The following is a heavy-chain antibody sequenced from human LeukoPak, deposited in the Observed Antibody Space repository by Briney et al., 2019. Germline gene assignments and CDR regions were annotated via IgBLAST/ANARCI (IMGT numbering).Heavy chain of an antibody. CDR2: INHSGST. V-gene: IGHV4-34*01. Sequence: PSETLSLTCGVYGGSFSGYYWSWIRQPPGKGLEWIGEINHSGSTKYNPSLKSRVTISVDTSKNQFSLKLSSVTAADTAVYYCARARDGHINNWFDPWGQGTLVTVSS. D-gene: IGHD5-24*01. J-gene: IGHJ5*02. CDR1: GGSFSGYY. CDR3: ARARDGHINNWFDP.